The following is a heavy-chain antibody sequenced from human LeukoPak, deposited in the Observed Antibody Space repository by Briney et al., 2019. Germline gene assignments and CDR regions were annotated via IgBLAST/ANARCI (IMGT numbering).Heavy chain of an antibody. D-gene: IGHD2-2*01. CDR1: GYTLTELS. V-gene: IGHV1-2*02. CDR2: INPNSGGT. CDR3: ARRRGGTYCSSTSCSVALDY. J-gene: IGHJ4*02. Sequence: ASVKVSCKVSGYTLTELSMHWVRQAPGQGLEWMGWINPNSGGTNYAQKFQGRVTMTRDTSISTAYMELSRLRSDDTAVYYCARRRGGTYCSSTSCSVALDYWGQGTLVTVSS.